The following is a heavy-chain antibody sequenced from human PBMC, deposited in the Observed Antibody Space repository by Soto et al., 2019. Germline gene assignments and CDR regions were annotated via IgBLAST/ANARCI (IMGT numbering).Heavy chain of an antibody. J-gene: IGHJ4*02. CDR3: AKDRSHYIVALAEKDY. V-gene: IGHV3-23*01. CDR1: GFTFSSYA. D-gene: IGHD2-15*01. Sequence: PGGSLRLSCAASGFTFSSYAMSWVRQAPGKGLEWVSAISGSGGSTYYADSVKGRFTISRDNSKNTLYLQMNSLRAEDTAVYYCAKDRSHYIVALAEKDYWGQGTLVTVSS. CDR2: ISGSGGST.